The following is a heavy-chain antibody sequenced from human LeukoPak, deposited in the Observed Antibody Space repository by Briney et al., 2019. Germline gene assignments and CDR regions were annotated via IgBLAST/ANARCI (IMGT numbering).Heavy chain of an antibody. D-gene: IGHD3-22*01. CDR1: GFTFSSYA. J-gene: IGHJ4*02. CDR2: ISGSGGST. V-gene: IGHV3-23*01. Sequence: PGGSLGLSCAASGFTFSSYAMSWVRQAPGKGLEWVSAISGSGGSTYYADSVKGRFTISRDNSKNTLYLQMNSLRAEDTAVYYCARGGYHDSSGYSFFDYWGQGTLVTVSS. CDR3: ARGGYHDSSGYSFFDY.